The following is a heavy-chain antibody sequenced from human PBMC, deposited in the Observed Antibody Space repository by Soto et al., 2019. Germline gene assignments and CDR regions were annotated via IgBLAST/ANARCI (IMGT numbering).Heavy chain of an antibody. CDR3: ARGGRGREYYFDY. CDR2: IWYDGSNK. D-gene: IGHD3-10*01. CDR1: GFTFSSYG. V-gene: IGHV3-33*01. J-gene: IGHJ4*02. Sequence: QVQLVESGGGVVQPGRSLRLSCAASGFTFSSYGMHWVRQAPGKGLEWVAVIWYDGSNKYYADSVKGRFTISRDNSKNTLYLQMNSLRAEDTAVYYCARGGRGREYYFDYWGQGTLVTVSS.